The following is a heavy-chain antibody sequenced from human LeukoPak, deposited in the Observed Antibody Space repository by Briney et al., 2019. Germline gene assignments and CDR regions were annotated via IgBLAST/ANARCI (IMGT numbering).Heavy chain of an antibody. CDR3: ARGAAAGPDY. Sequence: GGSLRLSCAASGFTFSNYVMHWVRQAPGKGLEWVALIWYDASNKYYADSVKGRFTISRDNSKDTLYLQMNSLIAEDTAIYYCARGAAAGPDYWGQGTLVTVSS. D-gene: IGHD6-25*01. J-gene: IGHJ4*02. V-gene: IGHV3-33*01. CDR1: GFTFSNYV. CDR2: IWYDASNK.